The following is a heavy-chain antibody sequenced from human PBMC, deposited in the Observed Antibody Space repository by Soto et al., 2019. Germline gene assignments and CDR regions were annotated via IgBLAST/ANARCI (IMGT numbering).Heavy chain of an antibody. CDR3: VKRSLLVAPT. CDR2: VFDHGST. D-gene: IGHD2-21*01. Sequence: QVQLQESGPGLVKPWGTLSLTCAVSGVSISGGNVWSWVRQPPGKGLEWIGEVFDHGSTNYNPSLKRRVTMSVDKSQNDFSLNLTSVTAADTAVYYCVKRSLLVAPTWGQGILVTVSS. J-gene: IGHJ4*02. CDR1: GVSISGGNV. V-gene: IGHV4-4*02.